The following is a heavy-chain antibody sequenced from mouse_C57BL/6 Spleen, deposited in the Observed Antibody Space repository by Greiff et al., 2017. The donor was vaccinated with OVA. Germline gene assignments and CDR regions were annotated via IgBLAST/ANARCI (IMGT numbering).Heavy chain of an antibody. CDR1: GYSITSGYD. Sequence: EVKLVESGPGMVKPSQSLSLTCTVTGYSITSGYDWHWIRHFPGNKLEWMGYISYSGSTNYNPSLKSRISITHDTSKNHFFLKLNSVTTEDTATYYCARAGLYPFDYWGQGTTLTVSS. CDR3: ARAGLYPFDY. V-gene: IGHV3-1*01. CDR2: ISYSGST. D-gene: IGHD1-1*01. J-gene: IGHJ2*01.